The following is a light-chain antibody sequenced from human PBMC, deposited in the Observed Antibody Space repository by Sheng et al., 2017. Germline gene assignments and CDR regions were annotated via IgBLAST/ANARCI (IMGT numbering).Light chain of an antibody. Sequence: DIQMTQSLSSLSAFVGDRVTITCQASQDISNDLNWYQQRPGKAPKLLIYDASNLEAGVPSRFSGSGSGTDFTFTISSLQPEDFATYYCQQYDTLPPSFGGGTKVEIK. V-gene: IGKV1-33*01. CDR2: DAS. CDR1: QDISND. CDR3: QQYDTLPPS. J-gene: IGKJ4*01.